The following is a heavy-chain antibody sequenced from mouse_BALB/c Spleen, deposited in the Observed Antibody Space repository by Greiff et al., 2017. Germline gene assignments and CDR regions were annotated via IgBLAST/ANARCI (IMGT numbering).Heavy chain of an antibody. D-gene: IGHD4-1*01. V-gene: IGHV5-12-2*01. CDR3: AKQLGSYAMDY. CDR2: ISNGGGSA. Sequence: EVQRVESGGGLVQPGGSLKLSCAASGFTFSSYTMSWVRQTPEKRLEWVAYISNGGGSAYYPDTVKGRFTISRDNAKNTLYLQMSSLKSEDTAMYYSAKQLGSYAMDYWGQGTSVTVSS. J-gene: IGHJ4*01. CDR1: GFTFSSYT.